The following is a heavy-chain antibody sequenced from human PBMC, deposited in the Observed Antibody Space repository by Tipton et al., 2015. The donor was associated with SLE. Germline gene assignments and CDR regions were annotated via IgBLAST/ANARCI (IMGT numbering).Heavy chain of an antibody. Sequence: TLSLTCTVSGGSINSGGYYWSWIRQHPGKGLEWIGYIYYSGSTYYNPSLKSRVSISVDTSKNQISLKLNSVTAADTAVYYCARGRVDYIRGTYRPSSFDYWGQGTQVTVSS. D-gene: IGHD3-16*02. CDR3: ARGRVDYIRGTYRPSSFDY. CDR2: IYYSGST. J-gene: IGHJ4*02. V-gene: IGHV4-31*03. CDR1: GGSINSGGYY.